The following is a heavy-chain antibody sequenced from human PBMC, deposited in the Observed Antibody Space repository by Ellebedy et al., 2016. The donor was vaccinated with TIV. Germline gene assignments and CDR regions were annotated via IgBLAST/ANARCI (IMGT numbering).Heavy chain of an antibody. J-gene: IGHJ5*02. D-gene: IGHD6-19*01. Sequence: GSLRLXCTVSGGSISSGGYYWSWIRQPPGKGLEWIGYIYYSGSTNYNPSLKSRVTISVDTSKNQFSLKLSSVTAADTAVYYCARVKGKQWLGGWFDPWGQGTLVTVSS. V-gene: IGHV4-61*08. CDR1: GGSISSGGYY. CDR2: IYYSGST. CDR3: ARVKGKQWLGGWFDP.